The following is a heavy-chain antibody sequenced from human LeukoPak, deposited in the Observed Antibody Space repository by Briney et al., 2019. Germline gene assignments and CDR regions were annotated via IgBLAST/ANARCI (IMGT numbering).Heavy chain of an antibody. Sequence: GGSLRLSCAACGFTFSSYAMHWVRQAPGKGLEWVAVISYDGSNKYYADSVKGRFTISRDNSKNTLYLQMNSLRAEDTAVYYCARASTRKPFDYYASSGYYRNWGQGTLVTVSS. D-gene: IGHD3-22*01. CDR2: ISYDGSNK. J-gene: IGHJ4*02. V-gene: IGHV3-30-3*01. CDR3: ARASTRKPFDYYASSGYYRN. CDR1: GFTFSSYA.